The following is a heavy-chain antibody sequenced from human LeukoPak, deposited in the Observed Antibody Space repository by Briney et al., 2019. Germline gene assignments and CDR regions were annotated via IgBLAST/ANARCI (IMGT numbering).Heavy chain of an antibody. CDR3: ARMVSGSGTYYFDS. J-gene: IGHJ4*02. CDR1: GSSISNNAL. Sequence: SETLSLTCAVSGSSISNNALWGWIQQPPGKGLEWIGYIYHSGSTYYNPSLKSRVTMSADTSKNQFSLKLTSVTAVDTAVYYCARMVSGSGTYYFDSWGQGTLVTVSS. CDR2: IYHSGST. V-gene: IGHV4-28*01. D-gene: IGHD3-10*01.